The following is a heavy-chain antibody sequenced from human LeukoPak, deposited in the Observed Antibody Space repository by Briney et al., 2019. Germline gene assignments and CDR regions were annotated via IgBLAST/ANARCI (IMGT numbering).Heavy chain of an antibody. CDR3: AKRADSSAHSFDY. Sequence: GGSLRLSCAASGFTFSSYAMSWVRQAPGKELEWVSAISGSGGSTYYADSVKGRFTISRDNAKNSLYLQMDSLRVEDTAVYYCAKRADSSAHSFDYWGQGTLVTVSS. D-gene: IGHD3-22*01. J-gene: IGHJ4*02. V-gene: IGHV3-23*01. CDR2: ISGSGGST. CDR1: GFTFSSYA.